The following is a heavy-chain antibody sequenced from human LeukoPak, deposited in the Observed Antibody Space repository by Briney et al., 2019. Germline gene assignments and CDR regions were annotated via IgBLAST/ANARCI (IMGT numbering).Heavy chain of an antibody. Sequence: PGGSLRLSCAASGFTFSSYGMHWVRQAPGKGLEWVAVISYDGSNKYYADSVKGRFTISRDNSKNTLYMQMNSLRAEDTAVYYCATLDGYYFDYWGQGTLVTVSS. V-gene: IGHV3-30*03. CDR2: ISYDGSNK. CDR3: ATLDGYYFDY. J-gene: IGHJ4*02. CDR1: GFTFSSYG. D-gene: IGHD3/OR15-3a*01.